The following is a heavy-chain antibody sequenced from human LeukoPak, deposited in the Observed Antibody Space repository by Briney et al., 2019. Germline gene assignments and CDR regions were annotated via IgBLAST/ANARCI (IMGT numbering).Heavy chain of an antibody. D-gene: IGHD2-21*02. CDR2: ISYDGSNK. CDR3: ARDIVVVTLDAFDI. CDR1: GFTISSYA. Sequence: GRSLRLSCAASGFTISSYAMHWVRQAPGKGLEWVAVISYDGSNKYYADSVKGRFTISRDNSKNTLYLQMNSLRAEDTAVYYCARDIVVVTLDAFDIWGQGTMVTVSS. V-gene: IGHV3-30-3*01. J-gene: IGHJ3*02.